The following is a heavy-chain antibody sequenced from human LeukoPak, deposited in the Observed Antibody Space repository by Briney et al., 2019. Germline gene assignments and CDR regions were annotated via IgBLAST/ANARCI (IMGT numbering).Heavy chain of an antibody. CDR3: ARGFQDIVVVPAAEFFD. Sequence: PGGSLRLSCAASGFTFSSYSMNWVRQAPGKGLEWVSYISSSSSTIYYADSVKGRFTISRDNAKNSLYLQMNSLRAENTAVYYCARGFQDIVVVPAAEFFDRGQGTLVTVSS. CDR1: GFTFSSYS. J-gene: IGHJ4*02. CDR2: ISSSSSTI. V-gene: IGHV3-48*01. D-gene: IGHD2-2*01.